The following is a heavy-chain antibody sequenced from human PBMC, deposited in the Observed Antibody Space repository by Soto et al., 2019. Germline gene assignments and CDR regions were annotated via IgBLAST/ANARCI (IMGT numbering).Heavy chain of an antibody. J-gene: IGHJ3*02. D-gene: IGHD5-18*01. CDR1: GGTFSSYA. CDR3: ASRIQLWFYAFDI. CDR2: IIPIFGTA. Sequence: GASVKVSCKASGGTFSSYAISWVRQAPGQGLEWMGGIIPIFGTANYAQKFQGRVTITADESTSTAYMELSSLRSEDTAVYYCASRIQLWFYAFDIWGQGTMVTVS. V-gene: IGHV1-69*13.